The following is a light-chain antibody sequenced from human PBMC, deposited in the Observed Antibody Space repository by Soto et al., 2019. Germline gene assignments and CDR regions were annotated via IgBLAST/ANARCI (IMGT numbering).Light chain of an antibody. Sequence: EIGLTQSPATLSLSPVERATLSGRASQSVSSYLAWYQQKPGQAPRLLIYDASNRATGIPARFSGSGSGTDFTLTISSLQPDDFATYYCQHYNSYSEAFGQGTKVDIK. CDR3: QHYNSYSEA. CDR1: QSVSSY. V-gene: IGKV3-11*01. J-gene: IGKJ1*01. CDR2: DAS.